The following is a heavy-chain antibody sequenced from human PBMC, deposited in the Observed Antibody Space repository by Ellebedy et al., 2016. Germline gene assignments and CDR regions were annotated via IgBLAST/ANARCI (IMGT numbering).Heavy chain of an antibody. V-gene: IGHV3-9*01. Sequence: GGSLRLXCATSGFTFDDYAFHWVRQVPGKGLEWVSGISWNSAAIGYGESVKGRFTISRDRAKNYVYLQMNSLRVEDTALYYCAKGTMDYLHHWGQGTLVTVSS. CDR1: GFTFDDYA. CDR2: ISWNSAAI. CDR3: AKGTMDYLHH. D-gene: IGHD4/OR15-4a*01. J-gene: IGHJ4*02.